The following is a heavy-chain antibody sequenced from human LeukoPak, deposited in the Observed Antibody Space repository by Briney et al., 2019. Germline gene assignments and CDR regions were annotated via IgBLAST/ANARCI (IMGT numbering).Heavy chain of an antibody. D-gene: IGHD3-10*01. CDR2: ISVSGGST. CDR3: TRDRARAGGEILDY. CDR1: GFTFSNYA. Sequence: GGSLRLSCAASGFTFSNYAMSWVRQAPGKGLEWVSVISVSGGSTFYADSVKGRFTISRDNAKNTLYLQMNSLRDEDTAMYYCTRDRARAGGEILDYWGQGTLVTVSS. V-gene: IGHV3-23*01. J-gene: IGHJ4*02.